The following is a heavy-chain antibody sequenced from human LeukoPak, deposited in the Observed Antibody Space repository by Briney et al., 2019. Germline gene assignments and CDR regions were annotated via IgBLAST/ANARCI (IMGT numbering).Heavy chain of an antibody. V-gene: IGHV3-74*01. Sequence: RSGGSLRLSCAASGFTFSYFWMHWFRQTPGKGLVWVSCINTDGSYSTYADSVKGRFTISRDNVRNTLYLQMNSLRAEDSAVYYCARGFDGPRASDYWGQGISVTVSS. CDR2: INTDGSYS. CDR1: GFTFSYFW. CDR3: ARGFDGPRASDY. D-gene: IGHD4-17*01. J-gene: IGHJ4*02.